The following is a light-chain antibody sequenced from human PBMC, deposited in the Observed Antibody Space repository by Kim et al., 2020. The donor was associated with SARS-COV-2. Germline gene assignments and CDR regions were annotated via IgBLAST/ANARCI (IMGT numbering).Light chain of an antibody. CDR3: QQGTT. Sequence: AALYLSPGERATLSCTASQTINRYLAWYQQKPGQAPRLLIYHISSRATGIPARFSGSGSGTDFTLTVSSLEPEDFAVYYCQQGTTFGGGTKVDIK. V-gene: IGKV3-11*01. CDR2: HIS. CDR1: QTINRY. J-gene: IGKJ4*01.